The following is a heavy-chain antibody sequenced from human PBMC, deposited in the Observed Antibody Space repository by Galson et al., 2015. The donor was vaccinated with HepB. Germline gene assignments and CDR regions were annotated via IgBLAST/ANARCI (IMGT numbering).Heavy chain of an antibody. CDR1: SGSISSSTYY. D-gene: IGHD2-8*01. J-gene: IGHJ4*02. CDR3: ARQGPNGRGFDY. V-gene: IGHV4-39*01. Sequence: SETLSLTCTVSSGSISSSTYYWSWIRQPPGKGLEWIGTISYSGSTYYNPSLKSRVTISVDTSKNQFSLRVSSVTAADTAVYYCARQGPNGRGFDYWGQGTLVTVSS. CDR2: ISYSGST.